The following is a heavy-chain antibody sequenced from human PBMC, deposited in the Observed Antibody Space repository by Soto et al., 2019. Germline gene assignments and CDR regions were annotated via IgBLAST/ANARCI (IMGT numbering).Heavy chain of an antibody. Sequence: VWSMRLSCAASGFTFSNSNMNWVRQAPGKGLEWVSSITSGSSFKNYADSVKGRFTISRDNDKNSLYLQMNSLRAEDTAVYYCARDQHLSTIVLAGVVDVWCQGTLLTVTS. V-gene: IGHV3-21*06. CDR1: GFTFSNSN. CDR3: ARDQHLSTIVLAGVVDV. J-gene: IGHJ5*02. CDR2: ITSGSSFK. D-gene: IGHD3-22*01.